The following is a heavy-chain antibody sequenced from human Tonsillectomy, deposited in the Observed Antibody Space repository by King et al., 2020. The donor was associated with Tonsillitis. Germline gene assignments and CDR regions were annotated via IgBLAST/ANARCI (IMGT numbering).Heavy chain of an antibody. D-gene: IGHD3-10*01. J-gene: IGHJ4*02. CDR2: IIPIFNTA. V-gene: IGHV1-69*06. CDR3: VRDRVGRYYGSGSYFDY. Sequence: HVQLVESGAEVKKPGSSVKVSCKASGGTFSNYAITWVRQAPGQGLEWMGGIIPIFNTATYAQKFQGRVTITAAKSTRTAYMELRSLRFEDTAMYYCVRDRVGRYYGSGSYFDYWGQGTQVTGSS. CDR1: GGTFSNYA.